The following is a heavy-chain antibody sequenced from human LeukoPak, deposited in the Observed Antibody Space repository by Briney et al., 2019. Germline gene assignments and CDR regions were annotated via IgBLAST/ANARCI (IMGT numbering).Heavy chain of an antibody. V-gene: IGHV3-7*03. CDR2: IKQDGTEK. CDR3: ARDCGGGAPCFDS. CDR1: RFTFSSYW. Sequence: PGGSLRLSCAASRFTFSSYWMSWVRQAPGMGPEWLANIKQDGTEKFYMASVRGRFIISRDNAKSSLYLQMNSLRVEDTAVYYCARDCGGGAPCFDSWGQGTLVTVSS. J-gene: IGHJ4*02. D-gene: IGHD3-16*01.